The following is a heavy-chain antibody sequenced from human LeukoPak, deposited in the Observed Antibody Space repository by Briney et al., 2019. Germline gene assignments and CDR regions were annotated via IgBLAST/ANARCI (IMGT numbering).Heavy chain of an antibody. D-gene: IGHD3-10*01. CDR3: ARDHYGSGSYYN. Sequence: SETLSLTCTVSGGSISSSSYYWGWIRQPPGKGLEWIGSIYYSGSTYYNPSLKSRVTISVDTSKNQFSLKLSSVTAADTAVYYCARDHYGSGSYYNWGQGTLVTVSS. V-gene: IGHV4-39*07. J-gene: IGHJ4*02. CDR2: IYYSGST. CDR1: GGSISSSSYY.